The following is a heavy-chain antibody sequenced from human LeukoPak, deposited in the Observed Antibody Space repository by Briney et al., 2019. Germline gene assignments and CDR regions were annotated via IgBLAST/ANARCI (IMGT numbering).Heavy chain of an antibody. CDR2: ITGGGRT. J-gene: IGHJ3*01. CDR1: GFTFNNYA. Sequence: GGSLRLSCAASGFTFNNYAVMWVRQAQGQGLEWVSAITGGGRTYYAGSVKGRFTISRDNSKNTLYLQMNRLRAEDTARYFCARDPNGDYTGAFDFLGQGTVVTVSS. V-gene: IGHV3-23*01. D-gene: IGHD4-17*01. CDR3: ARDPNGDYTGAFDF.